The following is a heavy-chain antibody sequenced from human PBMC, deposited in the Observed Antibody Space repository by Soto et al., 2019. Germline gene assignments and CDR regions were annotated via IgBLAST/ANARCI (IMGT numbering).Heavy chain of an antibody. D-gene: IGHD1-1*01. CDR3: ARASYIFTSTGASSYYYGMEV. Sequence: ASVKVSCKASGYTFTNYDINWVRQAPGQGLEWMGWISTYTGNTNYAQKLQGRVTMTTDTSTSTAYMELRSLRSDDTAVYYCARASYIFTSTGASSYYYGMEVWGQGTTVTVSS. CDR1: GYTFTNYD. J-gene: IGHJ6*02. V-gene: IGHV1-18*01. CDR2: ISTYTGNT.